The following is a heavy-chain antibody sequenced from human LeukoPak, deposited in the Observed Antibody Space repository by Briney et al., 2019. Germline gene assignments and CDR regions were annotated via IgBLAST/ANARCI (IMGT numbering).Heavy chain of an antibody. D-gene: IGHD1-26*01. CDR2: ISLTGET. Sequence: GSLRLSCAVSGFTFSSYAMSWVRQPPGQGLEWIGEISLTGETNYNPSLNGRVTMSLDKSRNQLSLSLTSVTAADTAIYYCSRESGAFCPFGYWGQGTLVIVPP. CDR3: SRESGAFCPFGY. V-gene: IGHV4-4*02. J-gene: IGHJ4*02. CDR1: GFTFSSYAM.